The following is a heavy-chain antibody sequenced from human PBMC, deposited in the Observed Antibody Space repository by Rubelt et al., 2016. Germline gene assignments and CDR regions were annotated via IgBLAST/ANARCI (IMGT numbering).Heavy chain of an antibody. CDR3: AREGKVVATIGAFDI. J-gene: IGHJ3*02. V-gene: IGHV4-34*01. CDR1: GGSFSGYY. Sequence: QVQLRQWGAGLLKPSETLPLTCAVYGGSFSGYYWSWICQPPGKGLEWIGEINHSGNTNSNPSLKSRVTISIDTSKSQFSLKLSVVAAADTAVYYCAREGKVVATIGAFDIWGQGTMVTVSS. D-gene: IGHD5-12*01. CDR2: INHSGNT.